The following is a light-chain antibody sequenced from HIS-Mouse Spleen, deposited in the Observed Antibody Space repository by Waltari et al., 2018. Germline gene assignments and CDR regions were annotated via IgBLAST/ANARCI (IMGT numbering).Light chain of an antibody. V-gene: IGLV2-11*01. CDR3: CSYAGSYTWV. Sequence: QSALTQPRSVSGSPGQSVTISCTGTTSDVGGYNSVSCYQQHPGKAPQLMIYDVSKRPSGVPDRFSGSKSGNTASLTISGLQAEDEADYYCCSYAGSYTWVFGGGTKLTVL. CDR1: TSDVGGYNS. J-gene: IGLJ3*02. CDR2: DVS.